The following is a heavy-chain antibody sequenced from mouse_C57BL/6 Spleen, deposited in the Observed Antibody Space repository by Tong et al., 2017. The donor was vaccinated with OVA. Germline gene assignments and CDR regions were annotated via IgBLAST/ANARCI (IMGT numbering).Heavy chain of an antibody. J-gene: IGHJ3*01. D-gene: IGHD4-1*01. CDR1: GFTFSDYG. CDR2: ISSGSSTI. CDR3: ARMGGFAY. Sequence: EVQLQESGGDLVKPGGSPKLSCAASGFTFSDYGMHWVRQAPEKGLEWVAYISSGSSTIYYADTVKGRFTISRDNAKNTLFLQMTSLRSEDTAMYYCARMGGFAYWGQGTLVTVSA. V-gene: IGHV5-17*01.